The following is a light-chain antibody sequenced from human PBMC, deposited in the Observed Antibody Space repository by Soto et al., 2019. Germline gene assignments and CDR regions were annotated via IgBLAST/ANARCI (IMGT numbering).Light chain of an antibody. Sequence: QSVLTQPPSASGSPGQSVAISCTGTGSDVGAYNYVSWYQQHPGRAPKLMIYEVSKRPSGVPDRFSGSKSGNTASLTVSGLQAEDEADYYCSSYAGSNNYVVFGGGTKLTVL. CDR3: SSYAGSNNYVV. V-gene: IGLV2-8*01. CDR1: GSDVGAYNY. CDR2: EVS. J-gene: IGLJ2*01.